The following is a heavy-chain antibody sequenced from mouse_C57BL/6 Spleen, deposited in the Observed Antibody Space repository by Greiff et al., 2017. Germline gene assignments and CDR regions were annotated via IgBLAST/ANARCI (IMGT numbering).Heavy chain of an antibody. V-gene: IGHV1-82*01. CDR1: GYAFSSSW. J-gene: IGHJ2*01. D-gene: IGHD2-3*01. CDR2: IYPGDGDT. CDR3: ARGAYDGYSHFDY. Sequence: VQLQESGPELVKPGASVKISCKASGYAFSSSWMNWVKQRPGKGLEWIGRIYPGDGDTNYNGKFKGKATLTADKSSSTAYMQLSSLTSEDSAVYFCARGAYDGYSHFDYWGQGTTLTVSS.